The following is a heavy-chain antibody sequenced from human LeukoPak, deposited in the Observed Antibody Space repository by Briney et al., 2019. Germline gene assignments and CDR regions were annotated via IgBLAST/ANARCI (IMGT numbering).Heavy chain of an antibody. J-gene: IGHJ6*02. V-gene: IGHV3-23*01. CDR2: ISGSGGST. Sequence: GGSLRLSCAASGFTFSSYAMSWVRQAPGKGLEWVSAISGSGGSTYYADSVKGRFTISRDNSKNTLYLQMNSLRAEDTAVYYCARGSGPYYYYGMDVWGQGTTVTVP. CDR3: ARGSGPYYYYGMDV. D-gene: IGHD2-8*02. CDR1: GFTFSSYA.